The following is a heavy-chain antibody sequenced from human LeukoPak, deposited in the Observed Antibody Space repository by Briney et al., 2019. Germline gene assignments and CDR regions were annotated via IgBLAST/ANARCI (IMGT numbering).Heavy chain of an antibody. D-gene: IGHD5-12*01. J-gene: IGHJ4*02. CDR2: ISGSGGRT. CDR1: GFTFSSYG. CDR3: ARGPSGYHNT. V-gene: IGHV3-23*01. Sequence: AGGSLRLSCAVSGFTFSSYGVSWVRQAPGKGLEGVSAISGSGGRTYYADSVKGRFTISRDNPKNTLYLQMNSLRAEDTAVYYCARGPSGYHNTGGQGTLVTVSS.